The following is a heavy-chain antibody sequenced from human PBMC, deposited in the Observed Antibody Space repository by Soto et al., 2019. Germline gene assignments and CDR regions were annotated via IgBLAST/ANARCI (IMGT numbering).Heavy chain of an antibody. D-gene: IGHD3-16*02. CDR3: AKDIWELSYYFDY. J-gene: IGHJ4*02. CDR2: ISWNSGSI. V-gene: IGHV3-9*01. Sequence: PGGSLRLSYAASGFNFDDYAMHWVRQAPGKGLEWVSGISWNSGSIGYADSVKGRFTISRDNAKNSLYLQMNSLRAEDTALYYCAKDIWELSYYFDYWGQGTLVTVSS. CDR1: GFNFDDYA.